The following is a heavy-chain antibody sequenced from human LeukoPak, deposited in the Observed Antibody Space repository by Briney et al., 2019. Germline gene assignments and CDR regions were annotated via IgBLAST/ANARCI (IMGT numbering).Heavy chain of an antibody. CDR2: IYVDGRTT. J-gene: IGHJ4*02. D-gene: IGHD3-9*01. CDR1: GFTFSNYW. V-gene: IGHV3-74*01. CDR3: ARGGYDILTGYYTDFDY. Sequence: PGGSLRLSCVASGFTFSNYWMHWVRQPPGKGLVWVSRIYVDGRTTNYADSVKGRFTISRDNAKNSLYLQMNSLRAEDTALYYCARGGYDILTGYYTDFDYWGQGTLVTVSS.